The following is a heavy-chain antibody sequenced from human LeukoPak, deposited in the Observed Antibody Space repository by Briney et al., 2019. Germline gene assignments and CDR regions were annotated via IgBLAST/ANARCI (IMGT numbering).Heavy chain of an antibody. CDR2: IYTSGST. CDR1: GGSISSYY. Sequence: SETLSLTCTVSGGSISSYYWSWIRQPAGKGLEWVGRIYTSGSTNYNPSLKSRVTMSVDTSKNQFSVKLSSVTAADTAVYYCARDAHIQYYYDSSGYYDYWGQGTLVTVSS. V-gene: IGHV4-4*07. J-gene: IGHJ4*02. D-gene: IGHD3-22*01. CDR3: ARDAHIQYYYDSSGYYDY.